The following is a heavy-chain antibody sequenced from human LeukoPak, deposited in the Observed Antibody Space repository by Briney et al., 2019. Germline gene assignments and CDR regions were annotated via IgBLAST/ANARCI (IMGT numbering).Heavy chain of an antibody. J-gene: IGHJ4*02. Sequence: GRSLRLSCTASGFTFGDYAMRWVRQAPGKGLEWVGFIRSKAYGGTTEYAASVKGRFTISRDDSKSIAYLQMNSLKTEDTAVYYCTRGYDFWSFWGQGTLVTVSS. D-gene: IGHD3-3*01. CDR1: GFTFGDYA. CDR3: TRGYDFWSF. V-gene: IGHV3-49*04. CDR2: IRSKAYGGTT.